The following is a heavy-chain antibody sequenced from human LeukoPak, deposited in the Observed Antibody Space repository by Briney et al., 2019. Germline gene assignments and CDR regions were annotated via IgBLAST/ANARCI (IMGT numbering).Heavy chain of an antibody. D-gene: IGHD5-18*01. CDR3: AKELLGYSYGYGVYNWFDP. CDR2: ISGSGGST. CDR1: GFTFSSYA. Sequence: PGGSLRLSCAASGFTFSSYAMSWVRQAPGKGLEWVSAISGSGGSTYYADSVKGRSTISRDNSKNTLYLQMNSLRAEDTAVYYCAKELLGYSYGYGVYNWFDPWGQGTLVTVSS. V-gene: IGHV3-23*01. J-gene: IGHJ5*02.